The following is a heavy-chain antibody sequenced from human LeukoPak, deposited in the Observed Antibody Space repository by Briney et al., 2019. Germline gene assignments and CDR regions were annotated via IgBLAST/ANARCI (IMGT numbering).Heavy chain of an antibody. CDR2: IYYSGST. D-gene: IGHD5-18*01. CDR1: GGSISSYY. J-gene: IGHJ4*02. CDR3: ARGRRGYSYGELDY. V-gene: IGHV4-59*01. Sequence: SETLSLTCTVSGGSISSYYWSWIRHPPGKGLEWIGVIYYSGSTNYNPSLKSRVTISVDTSKNQFSLKLSSVTAADTAVYYCARGRRGYSYGELDYWGQGTLVTVSS.